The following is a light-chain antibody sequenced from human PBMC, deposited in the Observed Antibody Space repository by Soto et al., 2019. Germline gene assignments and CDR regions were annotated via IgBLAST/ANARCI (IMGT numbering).Light chain of an antibody. J-gene: IGLJ3*02. CDR1: SGHSSYA. CDR3: QTWGTVPGV. Sequence: QLVLTQSPSASASLGASVKLTCTLSSGHSSYAIAWHQQQPEKGPRYLMKLNSDGSHSKGDGIPDRFSGSSSGAERYLTISSLQSEDEADYYCQTWGTVPGVFGGGTKVTVL. CDR2: LNSDGSH. V-gene: IGLV4-69*01.